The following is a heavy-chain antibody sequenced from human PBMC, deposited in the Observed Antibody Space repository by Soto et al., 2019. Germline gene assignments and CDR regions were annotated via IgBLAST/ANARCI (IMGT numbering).Heavy chain of an antibody. CDR2: IYYSGST. J-gene: IGHJ5*02. CDR1: GGSFSGYY. D-gene: IGHD3-22*01. CDR3: ARLGAYYQSLDP. V-gene: IGHV4-34*01. Sequence: SETLSLTCAVYGGSFSGYYWSWIRQPPGKGLEWIGYIYYSGSTYYNPSLKSRVTMSVDTSKNQFSLRLTSVTAADTAVYYCARLGAYYQSLDPWGPGTLVTVSS.